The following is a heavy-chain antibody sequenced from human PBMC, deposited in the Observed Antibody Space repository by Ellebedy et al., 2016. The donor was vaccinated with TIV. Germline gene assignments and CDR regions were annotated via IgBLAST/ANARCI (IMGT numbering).Heavy chain of an antibody. D-gene: IGHD6-13*01. CDR1: GFTFSGYY. CDR2: LSYSGYLM. J-gene: IGHJ4*02. Sequence: PGGSLRLSCAASGFTFSGYYMSLFRQAPGKGPEWVSYLSYSGYLMYYADSVKGRFTTSRDNAGNSLYLQMNSLRAEDTDVYYCARLGVIAAAGASDYWGQGTLVIVSS. CDR3: ARLGVIAAAGASDY. V-gene: IGHV3-11*01.